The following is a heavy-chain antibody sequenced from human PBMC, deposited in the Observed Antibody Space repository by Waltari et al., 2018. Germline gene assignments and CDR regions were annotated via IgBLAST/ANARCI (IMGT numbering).Heavy chain of an antibody. Sequence: QVQLVQSGAEVKKPGASVKVSCKASGYTFTSYDINWVRQATGQGLEWMGWMNPNSGNTGYAQKFQGRVPRTSNTSISTAYMELSSLRSEDTALYYCARVRTYYDVWSGYLYQDDYYGIDVWGQGTTVTVSS. CDR2: MNPNSGNT. CDR1: GYTFTSYD. D-gene: IGHD3-3*01. CDR3: ARVRTYYDVWSGYLYQDDYYGIDV. V-gene: IGHV1-8*01. J-gene: IGHJ6*02.